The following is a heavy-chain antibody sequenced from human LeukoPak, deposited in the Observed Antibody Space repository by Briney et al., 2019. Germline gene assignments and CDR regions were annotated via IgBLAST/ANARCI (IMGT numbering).Heavy chain of an antibody. V-gene: IGHV4-39*01. CDR2: MYYSGST. CDR1: GGSISSSSYY. J-gene: IGHJ5*02. CDR3: ARHFAPEAWFQAP. D-gene: IGHD3-10*01. Sequence: SETLSLTCTVSGGSISSSSYYWGWIRPPPGKGLEWIGSMYYSGSTYYNPSLKSRVTISVDTSMNQFSLKLSSVTAADTAMYYCARHFAPEAWFQAPWGQGTLVTVSS.